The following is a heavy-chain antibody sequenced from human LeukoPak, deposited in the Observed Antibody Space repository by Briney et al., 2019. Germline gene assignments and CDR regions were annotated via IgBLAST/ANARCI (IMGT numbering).Heavy chain of an antibody. J-gene: IGHJ4*02. CDR2: IYYSGST. CDR1: GGSISSYY. V-gene: IGHV4-59*01. D-gene: IGHD5-18*01. Sequence: PSETLSLTCTVSGGSISSYYWSWIRQPPGKGLEWIGYIYYSGSTNYNPSLKSRATISVDTSKNQFSLKLSSVTAADTAVYYCARSLTYSYGHFDYWGQGTLVTVSS. CDR3: ARSLTYSYGHFDY.